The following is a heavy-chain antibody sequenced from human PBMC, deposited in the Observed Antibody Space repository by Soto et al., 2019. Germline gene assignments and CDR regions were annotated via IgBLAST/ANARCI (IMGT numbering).Heavy chain of an antibody. D-gene: IGHD6-19*01. CDR2: IYYSGST. Sequence: SETLSLTCTVSGGSVRSGSYYWSWIRLPQGKGLEWIGYIYYSGSTNYNPSLKSRVTISVDTSKNQFSLKLSSVTAADTAVYYCARDRRDSSGPRYVYYYYGMDVWGQGTTVTVSS. CDR1: GGSVRSGSYY. J-gene: IGHJ6*02. CDR3: ARDRRDSSGPRYVYYYYGMDV. V-gene: IGHV4-61*01.